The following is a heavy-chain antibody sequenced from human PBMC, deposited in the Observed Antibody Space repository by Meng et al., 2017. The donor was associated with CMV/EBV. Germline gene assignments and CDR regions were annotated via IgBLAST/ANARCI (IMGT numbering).Heavy chain of an antibody. J-gene: IGHJ5*02. CDR3: ARDLLYGEGWFDP. D-gene: IGHD4-17*01. CDR2: ISSSGGTI. V-gene: IGHV3-11*01. CDR1: GFNFSEYY. Sequence: AFGFNFSEYYMTWIRQAPGKGLEWVSYISSSGGTIYYADSVKGRFTISRDNAKNSLYLQMSSLRAEDTAMYYCARDLLYGEGWFDPWGQGTLVTVSS.